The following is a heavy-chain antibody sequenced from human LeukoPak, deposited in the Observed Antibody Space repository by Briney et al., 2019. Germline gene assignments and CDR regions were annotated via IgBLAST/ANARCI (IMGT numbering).Heavy chain of an antibody. CDR1: GFTFSSYN. CDR3: ARDSGVDAHIDY. Sequence: GGSLRPSCVVSGFTFSSYNMDWVRQAPGKGLEWVSYISSGSSTIYYADSVKGRFTISRDNAKNSLYLQMNSLRDEDTAVYYCARDSGVDAHIDYWGQGTLVTVSS. D-gene: IGHD3-3*01. V-gene: IGHV3-48*02. CDR2: ISSGSSTI. J-gene: IGHJ4*02.